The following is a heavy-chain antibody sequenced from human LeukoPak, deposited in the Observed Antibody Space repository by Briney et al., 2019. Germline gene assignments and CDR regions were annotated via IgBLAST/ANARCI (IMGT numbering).Heavy chain of an antibody. Sequence: PSKTLSLTCTVSGGSISSGGYYWSWIRQPPGEGLEWIGYIYHSGSTYYNPSLKSRVTISVDRSKNQFSLKLSSVTAADTAVYYCGTRVVGAAGAFDIWGQGTMVTVSS. CDR2: IYHSGST. D-gene: IGHD1-26*01. CDR1: GGSISSGGYY. J-gene: IGHJ3*02. V-gene: IGHV4-30-2*01. CDR3: GTRVVGAAGAFDI.